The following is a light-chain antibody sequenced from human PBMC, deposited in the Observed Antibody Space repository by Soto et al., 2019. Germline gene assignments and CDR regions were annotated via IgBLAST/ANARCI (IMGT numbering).Light chain of an antibody. CDR2: EVS. CDR3: SSYTSSTTLSAV. CDR1: SSDVGGYNY. Sequence: QSALTQPDSVYGSPGRSITISCTGTSSDVGGYNYVSWYQQHPGKAPKLMIYEVSNRPSGVSNRFSGSKSGNTASLTISGLQAEDEADYYCSSYTSSTTLSAVFGGGTQLTVL. V-gene: IGLV2-14*01. J-gene: IGLJ7*01.